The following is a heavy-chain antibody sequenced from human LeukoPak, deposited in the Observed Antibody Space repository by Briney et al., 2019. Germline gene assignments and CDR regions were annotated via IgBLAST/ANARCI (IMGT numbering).Heavy chain of an antibody. D-gene: IGHD2-15*01. CDR3: AKGYCSRGNCYQYFDY. CDR2: INYSGDAT. Sequence: GGSLRLSCAASGFTFSSNSMSWVRQAPGKGLEWVSAINYSGDATYYVDSVKGRFTISRDNSKNTLYLQMNSLRAEDTAIYYCAKGYCSRGNCYQYFDYWGQGTLVTVAS. J-gene: IGHJ4*02. CDR1: GFTFSSNS. V-gene: IGHV3-23*01.